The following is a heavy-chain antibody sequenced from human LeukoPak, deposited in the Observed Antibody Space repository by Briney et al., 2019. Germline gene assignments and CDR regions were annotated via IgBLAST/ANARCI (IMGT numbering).Heavy chain of an antibody. V-gene: IGHV3-48*03. CDR2: ISSSGSNI. CDR1: GFTFSSYE. CDR3: ARDKSSGWYNFDY. D-gene: IGHD6-19*01. Sequence: GGSLRLSCAASGFTFSSYEMNWVRQAPGKGLEWVSYISSSGSNIYYADSVKGRFTISRDNTKNSLYLQMNSLRAEDTAVYYCARDKSSGWYNFDYWGQGTLVTVSS. J-gene: IGHJ4*02.